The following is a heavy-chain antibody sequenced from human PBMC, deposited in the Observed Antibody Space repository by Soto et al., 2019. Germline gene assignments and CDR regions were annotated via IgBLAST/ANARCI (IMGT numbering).Heavy chain of an antibody. CDR2: INAVNGNT. Sequence: QVQLVQSGAEVKKPGASVKVSCKASGYTFTSYAMHWVRQAPGQRLEWMGWINAVNGNTKYSQKFQGRVTITMDTSASTAYMELSSLRSEDTAVYYCATQRGEGYFDNWGQGTLVPVAS. V-gene: IGHV1-3*01. CDR3: ATQRGEGYFDN. CDR1: GYTFTSYA. D-gene: IGHD3-16*01. J-gene: IGHJ4*02.